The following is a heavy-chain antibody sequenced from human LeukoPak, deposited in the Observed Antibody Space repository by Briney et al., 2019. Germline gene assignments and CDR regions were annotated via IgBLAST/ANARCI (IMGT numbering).Heavy chain of an antibody. Sequence: GGSLRLSCAASGFTFSTYWTHWVRQAPGKGLVWVSRINTDGSSTSHADSVKGRFTISRDNAKNTLYLQMNSLRAEDTAVYYCATARPISDYYMDVWGKGTTVTVSS. CDR1: GFTFSTYW. CDR2: INTDGSST. CDR3: ATARPISDYYMDV. V-gene: IGHV3-74*01. J-gene: IGHJ6*03.